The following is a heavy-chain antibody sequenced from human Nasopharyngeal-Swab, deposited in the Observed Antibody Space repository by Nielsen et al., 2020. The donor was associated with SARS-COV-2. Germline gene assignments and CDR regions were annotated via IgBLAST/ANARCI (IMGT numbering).Heavy chain of an antibody. Sequence: SETLSLTCAVYGESFSGYYWSWIRQPPGKGLEWIGEINHSGSTNYNPSLKSRVTISVDTSKNQFSLKLSSVTAADTAVYYCAREQIYYGSGSYYPNWFDPWGQGTLVTVSS. D-gene: IGHD3-10*01. CDR3: AREQIYYGSGSYYPNWFDP. CDR1: GESFSGYY. J-gene: IGHJ5*02. CDR2: INHSGST. V-gene: IGHV4-34*01.